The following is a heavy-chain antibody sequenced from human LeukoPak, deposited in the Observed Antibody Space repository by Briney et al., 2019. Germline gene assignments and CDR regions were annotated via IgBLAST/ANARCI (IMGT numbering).Heavy chain of an antibody. V-gene: IGHV4-39*01. CDR1: GDSISTSNSY. D-gene: IGHD4-23*01. J-gene: IGHJ1*01. CDR2: IYYSGNT. CDR3: ARAYGGNSQYFQH. Sequence: YPSETLSLTCAVSGDSISTSNSYWGWIRRPPGKGLEWVGSIYYSGNTYYNPSLKSRVTISVDTSKNQFSLKLTSVTAADTAVYYCARAYGGNSQYFQHWGQGTLVTVSS.